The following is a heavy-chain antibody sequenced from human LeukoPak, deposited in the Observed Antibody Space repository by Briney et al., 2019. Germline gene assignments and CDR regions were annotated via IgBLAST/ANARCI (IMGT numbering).Heavy chain of an antibody. CDR1: GYTFTGYC. CDR2: INPNSGGT. D-gene: IGHD1-7*01. CDR3: ARDMWNYGGNSFDY. V-gene: IGHV1-2*02. Sequence: ATVKVSCKASGYTFTGYCMHWVRQAPGQGLEWMGWINPNSGGTNYAQKFQGRVTMTRDTSISTAYMELSRLRSDDTAVYYCARDMWNYGGNSFDYWGQGTLVTVSS. J-gene: IGHJ4*02.